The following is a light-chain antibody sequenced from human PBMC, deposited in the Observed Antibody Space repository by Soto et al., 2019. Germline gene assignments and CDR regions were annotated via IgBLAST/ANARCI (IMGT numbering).Light chain of an antibody. V-gene: IGKV1-16*01. CDR1: QSVSNF. J-gene: IGKJ1*01. Sequence: DIQMTQSPSSLSASVGDTVTITCRASQSVSNFLGWFQQKPGKPPKSLIYTASSLQSGVPARFRGSGSGTQCALTINGLQPEDSATYYCQQYRTYPRTFGQGTRVEIK. CDR2: TAS. CDR3: QQYRTYPRT.